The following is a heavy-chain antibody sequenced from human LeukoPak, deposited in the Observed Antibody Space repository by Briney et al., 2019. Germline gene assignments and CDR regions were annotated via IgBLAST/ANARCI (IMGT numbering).Heavy chain of an antibody. CDR1: GFTFRSYS. CDR2: ISDSGGST. Sequence: GGSLRLSCAASGFTFRSYSMSRVRQAPGKGLEWVSVISDSGGSTYYADSVKGRFTISRDNSKNTLYLQMNSLRAEDTAVYYCARAAMVRGVDYFDYWGQGTLVTVSS. CDR3: ARAAMVRGVDYFDY. V-gene: IGHV3-23*01. D-gene: IGHD3-10*01. J-gene: IGHJ4*02.